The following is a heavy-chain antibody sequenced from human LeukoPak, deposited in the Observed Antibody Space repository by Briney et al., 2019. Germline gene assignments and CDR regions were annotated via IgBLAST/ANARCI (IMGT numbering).Heavy chain of an antibody. V-gene: IGHV3-64D*06. CDR2: ISGDGGST. D-gene: IGHD2-2*01. Sequence: GGSLRPSSSASGFTFSTYAMHWVRQAPGKGLEYVSVISGDGGSTYYADPVKGRFTISRDNSKNTLYLQMTSLSAEDTAVYYCVKDRYCSSTSCYSILDYWGQGTLVTVSP. J-gene: IGHJ4*02. CDR1: GFTFSTYA. CDR3: VKDRYCSSTSCYSILDY.